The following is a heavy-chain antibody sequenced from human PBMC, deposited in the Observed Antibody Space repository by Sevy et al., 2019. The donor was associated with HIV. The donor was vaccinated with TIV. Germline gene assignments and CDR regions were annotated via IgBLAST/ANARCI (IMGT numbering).Heavy chain of an antibody. V-gene: IGHV1-18*01. D-gene: IGHD3-10*01. J-gene: IGHJ6*02. Sequence: ASVKVSCKASGYTFTSYGISWVRQAPGQGLEWMGWISAYNGNTNYAQKLQGRVTMTTDTSTSTANMELRSLRSDDTAVYYCARDSFGELSDYYYYGMDVWGQGTTVTVSS. CDR3: ARDSFGELSDYYYYGMDV. CDR1: GYTFTSYG. CDR2: ISAYNGNT.